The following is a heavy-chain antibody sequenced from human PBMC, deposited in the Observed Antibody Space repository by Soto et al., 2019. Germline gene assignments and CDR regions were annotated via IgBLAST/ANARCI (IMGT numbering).Heavy chain of an antibody. CDR2: INSDGSST. CDR1: GFTFSSYW. CDR3: ARARGTMIVVVTHNWFDP. J-gene: IGHJ5*02. Sequence: PGGSLRLSCAASGFTFSSYWMHWARQAPGKGLVWVSRINSDGSSTSYADSVKGRFTISRDNAKNTLYLQMNSLRAEDTAVYYCARARGTMIVVVTHNWFDPWGQGTLVTVS. D-gene: IGHD3-22*01. V-gene: IGHV3-74*01.